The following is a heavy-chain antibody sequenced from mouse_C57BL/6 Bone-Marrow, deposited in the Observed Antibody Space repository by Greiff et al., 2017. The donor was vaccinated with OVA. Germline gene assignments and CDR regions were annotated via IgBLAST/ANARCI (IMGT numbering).Heavy chain of an antibody. D-gene: IGHD1-1*01. V-gene: IGHV1-61*01. CDR1: GYTFTSYW. J-gene: IGHJ2*01. CDR2: IYPSDSET. CDR3: AREDYYGY. Sequence: VQLQQPGAELVRPGSSVKLSCKASGYTFTSYWMDWVKQRPGQGLEWIGNIYPSDSETHYNQKFKDKATLTVDKSSSTAYMQLSSLTSEDSAVYYCAREDYYGYWGQGTTLTVSS.